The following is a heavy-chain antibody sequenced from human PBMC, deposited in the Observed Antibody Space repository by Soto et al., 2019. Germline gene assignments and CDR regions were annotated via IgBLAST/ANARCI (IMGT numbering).Heavy chain of an antibody. CDR3: ARSGQLGTYYYYGMDV. D-gene: IGHD6-13*01. CDR1: GYSFTSYW. J-gene: IGHJ6*02. CDR2: IYPGDSDT. V-gene: IGHV5-51*01. Sequence: GESLKISCKGSGYSFTSYWIGWVRQMPGKGLEWMGIIYPGDSDTRYSPSFQGQVTISADKSISTAYLQWSSLNASDTAMYYCARSGQLGTYYYYGMDVWGQGTTVTVSS.